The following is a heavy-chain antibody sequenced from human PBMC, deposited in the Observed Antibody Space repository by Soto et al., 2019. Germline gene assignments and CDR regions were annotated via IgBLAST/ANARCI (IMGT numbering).Heavy chain of an antibody. V-gene: IGHV3-48*01. CDR3: ASPYRYCSGGSCYLHY. CDR1: GFTFSSYS. D-gene: IGHD2-15*01. J-gene: IGHJ4*02. CDR2: ISSSSSTI. Sequence: PGGSLRLSCAASGFTFSSYSKNWVRQAPGKGLEWVSYISSSSSTIYYADSVKGRFTISRDNSKNTLYLQMNSLRAEDTAVYYCASPYRYCSGGSCYLHYWGQGTLVTAPQ.